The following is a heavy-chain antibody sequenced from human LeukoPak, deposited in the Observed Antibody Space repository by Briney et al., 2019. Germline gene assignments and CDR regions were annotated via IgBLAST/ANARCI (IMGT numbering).Heavy chain of an antibody. D-gene: IGHD5-24*01. J-gene: IGHJ4*02. CDR3: ARDRRDGYNPDY. Sequence: ASVKVSCKASGYTFTSYDINWVRQATGQGLEWMGWMNPNSGNTGYAQKFQGRVTITADKSTSTAYMELSSLRSEDTAVYYCARDRRDGYNPDYWGQGTLVTVSS. V-gene: IGHV1-8*01. CDR2: MNPNSGNT. CDR1: GYTFTSYD.